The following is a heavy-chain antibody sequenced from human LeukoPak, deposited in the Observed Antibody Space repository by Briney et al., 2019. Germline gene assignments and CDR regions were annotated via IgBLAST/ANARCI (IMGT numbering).Heavy chain of an antibody. CDR2: ISGSGGST. CDR1: GFTFSSYA. V-gene: IGHV3-23*01. D-gene: IGHD6-19*01. CDR3: AKGQSQEEQWLVRNWFDP. Sequence: PGGSLRLSCAASGFTFSSYAMSWVRQAPGKGLGWVSAISGSGGSTYYADSVKGRFTISRDNSKNTLYLQMNSLRAEDTAVYYCAKGQSQEEQWLVRNWFDPWGQGTLVTVSS. J-gene: IGHJ5*02.